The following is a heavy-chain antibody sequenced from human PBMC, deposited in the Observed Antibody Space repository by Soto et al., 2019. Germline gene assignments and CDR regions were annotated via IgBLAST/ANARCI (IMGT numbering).Heavy chain of an antibody. D-gene: IGHD4-4*01. CDR3: ARRGPYSNYFDY. Sequence: QITLKEPGPTLVKPTQTLTLTCTFSGFSLTTGAVGVGWIRQPPGEALEWLALIYGNEDQRYGPSLQSRLTISKDTSKNQVVLTMTNMDPVDTATYYCARRGPYSNYFDYWGQGTLVTVSS. CDR1: GFSLTTGAVG. CDR2: IYGNEDQ. J-gene: IGHJ4*02. V-gene: IGHV2-5*01.